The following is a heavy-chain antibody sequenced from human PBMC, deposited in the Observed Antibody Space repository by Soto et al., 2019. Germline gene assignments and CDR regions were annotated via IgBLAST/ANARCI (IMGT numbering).Heavy chain of an antibody. CDR3: TREGSAPYYYYGMDA. CDR2: ISANNGNT. D-gene: IGHD3-10*01. J-gene: IGHJ6*02. Sequence: ASVKVCCKASGYTFTSYGSRWVRQAPGQGLEWMGWISANNGNTNYAQNLQGRVIMTADTSTGTAYMELRSLRSDDTAIYYCTREGSAPYYYYGMDAWGQGTTVTVSS. CDR1: GYTFTSYG. V-gene: IGHV1-18*01.